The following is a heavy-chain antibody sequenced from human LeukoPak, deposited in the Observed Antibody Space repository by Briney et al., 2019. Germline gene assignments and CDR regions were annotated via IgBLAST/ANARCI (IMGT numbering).Heavy chain of an antibody. Sequence: TASETLSLTCTVFGDSINSGSYYWGWIRQPPGKGLEWFGSISHRGNTYYNPSLRSRVTISVDMSKNQLSLKLSSVTATDTAVYYCARLYEGKRPPDYWVQGTPVTVSS. D-gene: IGHD2-8*01. CDR2: ISHRGNT. CDR1: GDSINSGSYY. CDR3: ARLYEGKRPPDY. J-gene: IGHJ4*02. V-gene: IGHV4-39*01.